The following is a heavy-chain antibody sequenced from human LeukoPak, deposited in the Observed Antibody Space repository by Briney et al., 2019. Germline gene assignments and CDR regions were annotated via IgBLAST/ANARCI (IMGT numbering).Heavy chain of an antibody. CDR3: ATLVTAVTTTQFDY. J-gene: IGHJ4*02. Sequence: GGSLRLSCAASGLTFNTYTMHWVRQAPGRGLEWLAVISFDGSTKYYADSARGRFAISRDNSKNTLFLQMNNLRAEDTALYYCATLVTAVTTTQFDYWGQGALVTVSS. CDR2: ISFDGSTK. V-gene: IGHV3-30*09. D-gene: IGHD4-11*01. CDR1: GLTFNTYT.